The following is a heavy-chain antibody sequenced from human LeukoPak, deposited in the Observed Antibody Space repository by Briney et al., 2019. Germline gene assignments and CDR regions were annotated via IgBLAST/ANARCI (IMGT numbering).Heavy chain of an antibody. CDR3: ARVGYGDYVWIPVYFDY. Sequence: GGSLRLSCGASGFTFSSYWMHWVRQAPGKGLVWVSRISTDGSNTNYADSVKGRFTISRDNAKNTLYLQMNSLRAEDTAVYYCARVGYGDYVWIPVYFDYWGRGTLVTVSS. CDR1: GFTFSSYW. CDR2: ISTDGSNT. J-gene: IGHJ4*02. D-gene: IGHD4-17*01. V-gene: IGHV3-74*01.